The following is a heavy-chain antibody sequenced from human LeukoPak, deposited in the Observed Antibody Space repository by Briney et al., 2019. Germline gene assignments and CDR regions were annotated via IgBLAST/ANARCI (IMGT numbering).Heavy chain of an antibody. CDR1: RFTFSSYG. V-gene: IGHV3-30*02. Sequence: GGSLRLSCAASRFTFSSYGMHWVRQAPGKGLEWVAYIQYDGSNEQYADSVKGRFSISRDSSKNILYLQMNSLRAEDTAVYYCARGSPYYYDSSGHLFDYWGQGTLVTVSS. J-gene: IGHJ4*02. D-gene: IGHD3-22*01. CDR2: IQYDGSNE. CDR3: ARGSPYYYDSSGHLFDY.